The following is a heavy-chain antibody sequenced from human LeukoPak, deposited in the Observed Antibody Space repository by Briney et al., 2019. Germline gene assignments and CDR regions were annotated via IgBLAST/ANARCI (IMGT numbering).Heavy chain of an antibody. Sequence: SETLSLTCTVSGGSISTYYWSWIRQPPGKGLEWIGEINHSGSTNYNPSLKSRVTISVDTSKNQFSLKLSSVTAADTAVYYCARSKQSDYWGQGTLVTVSS. J-gene: IGHJ4*02. V-gene: IGHV4-34*01. D-gene: IGHD6-19*01. CDR3: ARSKQSDY. CDR1: GGSISTYY. CDR2: INHSGST.